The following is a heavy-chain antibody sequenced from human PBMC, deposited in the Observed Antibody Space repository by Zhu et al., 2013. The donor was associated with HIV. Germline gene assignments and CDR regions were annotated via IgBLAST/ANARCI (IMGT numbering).Heavy chain of an antibody. CDR1: GGTFSSYA. D-gene: IGHD5-18*01. Sequence: QVQLVQSGAEVKKPGSSVKVSCKASGGTFSSYAISWVRQAPGQGLEWMGGIIPIFGTANYAQKFQGRVTITADESTSTAYMELSSLRSEDTAVYYCAADRTAMGPNDDAFDIWGQGTMVTVSS. CDR2: IIPIFGTA. CDR3: AADRTAMGPNDDAFDI. V-gene: IGHV1-69*01. J-gene: IGHJ3*02.